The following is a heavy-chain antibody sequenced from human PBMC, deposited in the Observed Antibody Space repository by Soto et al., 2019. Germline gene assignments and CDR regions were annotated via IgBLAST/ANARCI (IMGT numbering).Heavy chain of an antibody. Sequence: VASVKVSCKASGYTFTSYAMHWVRQAPGQRLEWMGWINAGNGNTKYSQKFQGRVTITRDTSASTAYMELSSLRSEDTAVYYCAREGGSYYRYYYGMDVWGQGTTVTAP. CDR2: INAGNGNT. CDR3: AREGGSYYRYYYGMDV. J-gene: IGHJ6*02. D-gene: IGHD1-26*01. CDR1: GYTFTSYA. V-gene: IGHV1-3*01.